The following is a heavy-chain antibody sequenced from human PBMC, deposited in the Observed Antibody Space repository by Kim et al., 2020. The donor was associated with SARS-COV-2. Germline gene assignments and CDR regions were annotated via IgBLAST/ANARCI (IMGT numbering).Heavy chain of an antibody. D-gene: IGHD2-2*01. Sequence: NPSLKSRVTISVATSKNQFSLKLSSVTAADTAVYYCARSCSSTSCYAVYWGQGTLVTVSS. V-gene: IGHV4-34*01. J-gene: IGHJ4*02. CDR3: ARSCSSTSCYAVY.